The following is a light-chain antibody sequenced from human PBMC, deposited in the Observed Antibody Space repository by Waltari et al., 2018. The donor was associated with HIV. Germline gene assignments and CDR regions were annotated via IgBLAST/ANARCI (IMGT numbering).Light chain of an antibody. J-gene: IGKJ3*01. CDR2: GVS. CDR1: LGIGNE. Sequence: DIQLTQSPSSVSASVGDTVTITCRASLGIGNELGWYQQKPGKAPRRLIYGVSLLQQGIPSRFSGGRSGTEFTLTIRSLQSEDFATYYCLQHFDYPFTFGPGTKVDIK. CDR3: LQHFDYPFT. V-gene: IGKV1-17*01.